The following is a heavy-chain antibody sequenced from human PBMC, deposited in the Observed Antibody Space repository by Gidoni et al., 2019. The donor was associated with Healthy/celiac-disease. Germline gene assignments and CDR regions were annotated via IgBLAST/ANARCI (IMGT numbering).Heavy chain of an antibody. CDR3: ARDRAVSGYSYGFYYYYGMDV. J-gene: IGHJ6*02. V-gene: IGHV3-11*01. D-gene: IGHD5-18*01. CDR1: GFPSSQLY. CDR2: ISSSGSTI. Sequence: QVQLVESGGGMAKPGGFLRTSCAAPGFPSSQLYMSWTRQAPGKGLEWVSYISSSGSTIYYADSVKGRFTISRDNAKNSLYLQMNSLRAEDTAVYYCARDRAVSGYSYGFYYYYGMDVWGQGTTVTVSS.